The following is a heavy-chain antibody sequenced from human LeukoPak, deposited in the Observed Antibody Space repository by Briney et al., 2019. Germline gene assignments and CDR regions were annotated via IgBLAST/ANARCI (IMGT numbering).Heavy chain of an antibody. CDR1: GGSISSYY. D-gene: IGHD2-2*02. V-gene: IGHV4-59*01. CDR2: IYYSGST. J-gene: IGHJ6*03. Sequence: KPSETLSLTCTVSGGSISSYYWSWIRQPPGKGLEWIGYIYYSGSTNYNPSLKSRVTISVDTSKNQFSLKLSSVTAADTAVYYCARSYCSSTSCYKGDTGYMDVWGKGTTVTVSS. CDR3: ARSYCSSTSCYKGDTGYMDV.